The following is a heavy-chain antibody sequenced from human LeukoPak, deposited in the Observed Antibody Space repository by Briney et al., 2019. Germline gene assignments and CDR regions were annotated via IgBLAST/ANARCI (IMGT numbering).Heavy chain of an antibody. J-gene: IGHJ4*02. CDR3: ARGLRITIFGVVIPEYYFDY. D-gene: IGHD3-3*01. V-gene: IGHV4-38-2*02. CDR1: GYSISSGYY. Sequence: SETLSLTCTVSGYSISSGYYWGWIRQPPGKGLEWIGSIYHSGSTYYNPSLKSRVTISVDTSKNQFSLKLSSVTAADTAVYYCARGLRITIFGVVIPEYYFDYWGQGTLVTVSS. CDR2: IYHSGST.